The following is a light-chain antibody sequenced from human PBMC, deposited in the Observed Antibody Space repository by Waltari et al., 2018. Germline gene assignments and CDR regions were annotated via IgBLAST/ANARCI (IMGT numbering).Light chain of an antibody. V-gene: IGKV1-5*03. CDR2: NTS. CDR3: QQYHNYSLT. Sequence: DIQMTQSRSTLSASVGDRVTISCRASQNISPWLDWYQQEPGKAPILLIYNTSTLESGVPSRFGGSGSGTEFTLTITSLHPDDFATYSCQQYHNYSLTFGQGTRVEIK. CDR1: QNISPW. J-gene: IGKJ1*01.